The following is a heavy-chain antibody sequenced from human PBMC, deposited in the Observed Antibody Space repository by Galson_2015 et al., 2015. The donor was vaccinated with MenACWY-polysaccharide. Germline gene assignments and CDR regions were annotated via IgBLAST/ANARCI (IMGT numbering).Heavy chain of an antibody. Sequence: ETLSLSCTVSGGSISSSYWAWIRQSAGKGLEFIGRILSTGTTHYNPSLMGRVTMSVDTSKNQFSLMLTSVTAADTAVYSCAKWGDCISTTCFSHWFDPWGKGTLVTVSA. V-gene: IGHV4-4*07. CDR3: AKWGDCISTTCFSHWFDP. CDR2: ILSTGTT. D-gene: IGHD2-2*01. J-gene: IGHJ5*02. CDR1: GGSISSSY.